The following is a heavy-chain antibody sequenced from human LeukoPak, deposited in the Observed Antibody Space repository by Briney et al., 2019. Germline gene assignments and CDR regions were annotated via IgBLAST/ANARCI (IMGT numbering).Heavy chain of an antibody. CDR2: IKQDGSEK. D-gene: IGHD6-13*01. CDR1: GFTFSSYW. V-gene: IGHV3-7*01. Sequence: GGSQRLSCEASGFTFSSYWMSWVRQAPGKGLEWVANIKQDGSEKYYVDSVKGRFTISRDKAKNSLYLQMNSLRAEDTAVYYCARGRGDSSSWYFDYWGQGTLVTVSS. CDR3: ARGRGDSSSWYFDY. J-gene: IGHJ4*02.